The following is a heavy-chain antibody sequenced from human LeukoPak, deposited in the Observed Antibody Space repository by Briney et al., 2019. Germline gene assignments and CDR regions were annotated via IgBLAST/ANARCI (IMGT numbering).Heavy chain of an antibody. D-gene: IGHD4-23*01. J-gene: IGHJ3*02. CDR3: ARRVTEMAFDI. V-gene: IGHV4-34*01. CDR1: GGSFSGYY. CDR2: INHSGST. Sequence: SETLSLTCAVYGGSFSGYYWSWIRQPPGKGLEWIGEINHSGSTNYNPSLKSRVTISVDTSKNQFSPKLSSVTATDTAVYYCARRVTEMAFDIWGQGTMVTVSS.